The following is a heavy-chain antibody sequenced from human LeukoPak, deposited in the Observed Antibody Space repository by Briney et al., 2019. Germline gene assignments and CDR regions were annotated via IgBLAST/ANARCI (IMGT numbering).Heavy chain of an antibody. CDR3: ARDRAVTTAYYYYYGMDV. D-gene: IGHD4-17*01. CDR2: INPNSGGT. Sequence: ASVKVSCKASGYTFTGYYMHWVRQAPGQGLEWMGWINPNSGGTNYAQKFQGRVTMTRDTSISTAYIELSRLRSDDTAVYYCARDRAVTTAYYYYYGMDVWGQGTTVTVSS. V-gene: IGHV1-2*02. J-gene: IGHJ6*02. CDR1: GYTFTGYY.